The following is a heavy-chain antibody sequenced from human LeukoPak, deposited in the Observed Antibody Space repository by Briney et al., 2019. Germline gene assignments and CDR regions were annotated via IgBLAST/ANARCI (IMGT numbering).Heavy chain of an antibody. Sequence: HPGGSLRLSCAASGFTFSSYAMSWVRQAPGKGLEWVSAISGSGGSTYYADSVKGRFTISRDNSKNTLYLQMNSLRAEDTAVYYCAKDHIRYFDWLLSGHPADYWGQGTLVTVSS. D-gene: IGHD3-9*01. J-gene: IGHJ4*02. CDR2: ISGSGGST. CDR1: GFTFSSYA. V-gene: IGHV3-23*01. CDR3: AKDHIRYFDWLLSGHPADY.